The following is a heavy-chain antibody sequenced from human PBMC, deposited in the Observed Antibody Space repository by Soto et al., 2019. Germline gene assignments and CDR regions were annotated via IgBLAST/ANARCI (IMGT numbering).Heavy chain of an antibody. CDR1: GGSISSGGYY. CDR3: ARVGRNRGDWFDP. CDR2: IYYSGST. Sequence: SETLSLTCTVSGGSISSGGYYWSWIRQHPGKGLEWIGYIYYSGSTYYNPSLKSRVTISVDTSKNQFSLKLSSVTAADTAVYYCARVGRNRGDWFDPWGQGTLVTVSS. J-gene: IGHJ5*02. D-gene: IGHD3-10*01. V-gene: IGHV4-31*03.